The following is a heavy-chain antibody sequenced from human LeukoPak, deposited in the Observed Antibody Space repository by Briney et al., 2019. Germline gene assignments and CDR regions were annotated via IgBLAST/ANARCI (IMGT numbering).Heavy chain of an antibody. D-gene: IGHD3-3*01. CDR2: INSGGST. CDR1: GFTFSSSW. CDR3: AGAGNGVSADS. Sequence: WGSLRLSCAASGFTFSSSWMHWVRQAPGKGLVWVSRINSGGSTFYADSVKGRFTISRDNANNTLYLQMNSLRDEDTALYYCAGAGNGVSADSWGQGTLVTVSS. J-gene: IGHJ4*02. V-gene: IGHV3-74*01.